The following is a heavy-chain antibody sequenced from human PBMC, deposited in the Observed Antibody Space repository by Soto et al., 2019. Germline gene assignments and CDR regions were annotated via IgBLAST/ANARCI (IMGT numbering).Heavy chain of an antibody. CDR2: INPNGGVT. CDR3: ARESGGATANLDYSYFYVDV. J-gene: IGHJ6*03. V-gene: IGHV1-2*04. D-gene: IGHD1-26*01. Sequence: QVQLVQSGAEVRKPGASVTVSCRSSGDSFNDYYIHWVRQAPGQGFEWMGWINPNGGVTKYAQKFQGWVSMARDTSIRTVYMQLRRLRSDDTAVYYCARESGGATANLDYSYFYVDVWGTGTTVTVSS. CDR1: GDSFNDYY.